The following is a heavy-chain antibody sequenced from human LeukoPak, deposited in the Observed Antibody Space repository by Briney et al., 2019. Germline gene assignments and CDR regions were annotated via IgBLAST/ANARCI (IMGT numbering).Heavy chain of an antibody. J-gene: IGHJ4*02. D-gene: IGHD4-17*01. Sequence: GGSLRLSCAASGFTFSSYEMNWVRQAPGKGLEWVSIIYSGGTTNYADSVKGRFTISRDNSKNTLYLHMNSLRAEDTAVYYCAKDRQVTTLYWGQGTLVTVSS. CDR1: GFTFSSYE. CDR2: IYSGGTT. V-gene: IGHV3-53*01. CDR3: AKDRQVTTLY.